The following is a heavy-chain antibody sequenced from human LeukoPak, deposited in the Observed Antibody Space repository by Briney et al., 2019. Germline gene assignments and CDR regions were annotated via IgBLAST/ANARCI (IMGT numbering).Heavy chain of an antibody. CDR2: ISTTSSTI. CDR1: GFTFITYT. Sequence: GGSLRLSCAASGFTFITYTMNWVRQAPGKGLEWVSYISTTSSTIYYADSVKGRFTMSRDNAKNSLYLQMDSLRDEDTAVYYCARGKEKWLDHFDYWGQGSLVTVSS. D-gene: IGHD6-19*01. V-gene: IGHV3-48*02. CDR3: ARGKEKWLDHFDY. J-gene: IGHJ4*02.